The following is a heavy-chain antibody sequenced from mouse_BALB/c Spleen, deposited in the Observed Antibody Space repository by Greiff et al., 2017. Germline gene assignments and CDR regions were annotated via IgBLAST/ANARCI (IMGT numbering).Heavy chain of an antibody. CDR1: GYSITSDYA. Sequence: EVKLLESGPGLVKPSQSLSLTCTVTGYSITSDYAWNWIRQFPGNKLEWMGYISYSGSTSYNPSLKSRISITRDTSKNQFFLQLNSVTTEDTATYYCARYCDGYPYYAMDYWGQGTSVTVSS. CDR3: ARYCDGYPYYAMDY. J-gene: IGHJ4*01. D-gene: IGHD2-3*01. CDR2: ISYSGST. V-gene: IGHV3-2*02.